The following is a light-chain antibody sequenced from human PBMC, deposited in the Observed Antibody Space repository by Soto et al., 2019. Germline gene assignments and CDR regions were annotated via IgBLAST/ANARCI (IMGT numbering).Light chain of an antibody. J-gene: IGKJ1*01. CDR1: QSVGRNY. CDR2: GAS. Sequence: EIVLTQSPGTLCLSPGERATLSCRASQSVGRNYLAWYQQKPGQAPRLLIHGASSRATGIPDRFSGSGSGTDFTLTISRLEPEDFAVYYCHQYASSPLTFGPGTKVEIK. CDR3: HQYASSPLT. V-gene: IGKV3-20*01.